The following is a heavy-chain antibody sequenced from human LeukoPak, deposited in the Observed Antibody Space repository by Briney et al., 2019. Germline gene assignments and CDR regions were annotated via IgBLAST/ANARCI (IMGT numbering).Heavy chain of an antibody. CDR2: IAYDGSRA. D-gene: IGHD3-16*01. Sequence: GGSLRLSCAGSGFTFSGYGMHWFRQTPGKGLEWVAVIAYDGSRAFYADSVKGRFTISRDNSKNSLYLQMNSLRAEDTAVYYCARGQDYWGQGTLVTASS. CDR3: ARGQDY. V-gene: IGHV3-33*03. J-gene: IGHJ4*02. CDR1: GFTFSGYG.